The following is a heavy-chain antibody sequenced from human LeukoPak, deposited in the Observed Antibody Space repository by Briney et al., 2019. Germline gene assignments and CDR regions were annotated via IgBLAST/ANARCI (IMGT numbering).Heavy chain of an antibody. V-gene: IGHV4-30-2*01. Sequence: SQTLSLTCTVSGGSINSGGYYWSWIRQPPGKGLEWIGYIYHSGSTYYNPSLKSRVTISLDRSKNQFPLRLSSVTAADTAVYYCARGVSGSYWTHFDYWGQGTLVTVSS. D-gene: IGHD1-26*01. CDR2: IYHSGST. J-gene: IGHJ4*02. CDR1: GGSINSGGYY. CDR3: ARGVSGSYWTHFDY.